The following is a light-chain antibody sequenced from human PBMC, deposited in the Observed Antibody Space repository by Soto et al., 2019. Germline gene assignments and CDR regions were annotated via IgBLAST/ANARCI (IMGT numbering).Light chain of an antibody. J-gene: IGKJ1*01. V-gene: IGKV1-5*03. Sequence: DIQMTQSPSTLSASVGDRVTITSRASQSISSWLAWYQQKPGKAPKLLIYKASSLESGVPSRFSGSGSGTEFTLTIRSLQPDDFATYYFQQYNSYSETLGQGTKVDIK. CDR1: QSISSW. CDR3: QQYNSYSET. CDR2: KAS.